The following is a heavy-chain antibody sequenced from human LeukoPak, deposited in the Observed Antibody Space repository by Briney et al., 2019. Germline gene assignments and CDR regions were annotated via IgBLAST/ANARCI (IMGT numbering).Heavy chain of an antibody. V-gene: IGHV2-5*02. Sequence: SGPTLVKPTQTLTLTCTFSGFSLSTVGVGVGWIRQPPGKALEWLALIYWDDDKRYSPSLKTRLTITKDTSKNQVVLTMTNMDPVDTATYYCAHTPPGRTQLRLRFFQHWGQGTLVTVSS. CDR2: IYWDDDK. CDR1: GFSLSTVGVG. CDR3: AHTPPGRTQLRLRFFQH. D-gene: IGHD5-18*01. J-gene: IGHJ1*01.